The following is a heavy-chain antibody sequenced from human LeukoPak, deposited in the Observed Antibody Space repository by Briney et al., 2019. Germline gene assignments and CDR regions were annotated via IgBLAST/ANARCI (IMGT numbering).Heavy chain of an antibody. CDR2: MSSTGSTI. V-gene: IGHV3-48*04. Sequence: SGGSLRLSCAASGFTFNNYAMNWVRQAPGKGLEWVADMSSTGSTIYYADSVRGRFTISRDNARSSLFLQMNSLRVEDTAIYYCVRDGGGYYFDYWGQGILVTVSS. CDR3: VRDGGGYYFDY. D-gene: IGHD3-10*01. J-gene: IGHJ4*02. CDR1: GFTFNNYA.